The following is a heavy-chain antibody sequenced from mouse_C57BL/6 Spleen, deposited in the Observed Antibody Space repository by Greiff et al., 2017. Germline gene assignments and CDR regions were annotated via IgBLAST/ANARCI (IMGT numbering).Heavy chain of an antibody. CDR2: ISSGSSTI. J-gene: IGHJ4*01. CDR3: AGGHYYAMDY. Sequence: EVMLVESGGGLVKPGGSLKLSCAASGFTFSDYGMHWVRQAPEKGLEWVAYISSGSSTIYYADTVKGRFTISRDNAKNTLFLQMTSLRSEDTAMYYCAGGHYYAMDYWGQGTSVTVSS. CDR1: GFTFSDYG. V-gene: IGHV5-17*01.